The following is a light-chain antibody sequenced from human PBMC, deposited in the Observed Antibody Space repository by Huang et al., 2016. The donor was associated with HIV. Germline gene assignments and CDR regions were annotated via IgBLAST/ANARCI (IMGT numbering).Light chain of an antibody. CDR3: QHFNAYPYT. CDR2: KAS. V-gene: IGKV1-5*03. Sequence: DIQMTQSPSTLSASVGGRVTITCRASQGISSWLAWYQKKPGKAPKLLIYKASTLESGVPSRFSGGGSGTEFTLTITSLQPDDFATYYCQHFNAYPYTFGQGTNLEIK. J-gene: IGKJ2*01. CDR1: QGISSW.